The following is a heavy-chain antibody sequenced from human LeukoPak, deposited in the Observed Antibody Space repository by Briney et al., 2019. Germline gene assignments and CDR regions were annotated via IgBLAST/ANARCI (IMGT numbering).Heavy chain of an antibody. CDR1: GGSISSSSYY. CDR2: IYYSGST. V-gene: IGHV4-39*07. CDR3: ARNPMIVVLDGDY. D-gene: IGHD3-22*01. J-gene: IGHJ4*02. Sequence: PSETLSLTCTVSGGSISSSSYYWGWIRQPPGKGLEWIGSIYYSGSTYYNPSLKSRVTISVDTSKNQFSLKLSSVTAADTAVYYCARNPMIVVLDGDYWGQGTLVTVSS.